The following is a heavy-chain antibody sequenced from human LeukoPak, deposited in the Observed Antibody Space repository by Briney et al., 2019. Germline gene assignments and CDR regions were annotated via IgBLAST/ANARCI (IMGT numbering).Heavy chain of an antibody. Sequence: PSETLSLTCTVSGASISSFHWTWIRQPAGKGLEWIGLIYSSGSTIYNPSLKSRVTISVDTSKNQFSLKLSSVTAADTAVYYCARGLASSSGYYYWFDPGGQGTLVTVSS. J-gene: IGHJ5*02. V-gene: IGHV4-4*07. CDR2: IYSSGST. D-gene: IGHD3-22*01. CDR1: GASISSFH. CDR3: ARGLASSSGYYYWFDP.